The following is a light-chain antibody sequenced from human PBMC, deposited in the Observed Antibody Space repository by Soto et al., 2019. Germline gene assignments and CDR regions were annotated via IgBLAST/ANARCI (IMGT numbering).Light chain of an antibody. V-gene: IGLV2-14*01. Sequence: QSALAQPASVSGSPGQWITISCTGTSSDIGAYNHVSWYQQNPGKAPQLIIYEVNNRPSGLSNRFSASKSGHAASLTISGLQAEDEADYFCCSFTTSGTLVFGTGTKVTVL. J-gene: IGLJ1*01. CDR2: EVN. CDR3: CSFTTSGTLV. CDR1: SSDIGAYNH.